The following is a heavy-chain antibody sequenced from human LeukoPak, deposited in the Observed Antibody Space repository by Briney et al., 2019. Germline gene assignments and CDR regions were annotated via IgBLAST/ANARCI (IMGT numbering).Heavy chain of an antibody. D-gene: IGHD2-2*01. Sequence: PSETLSLTCAVDGGSFSNYYWSWIRQPPGKGLEWIGEINRNGSTNYNPSLKSRLTISIDTSKKQFSLKLSSVTAADTAVYYCARGDLNCSSTSCYLGWFDPWGQGTLVTVSS. CDR2: INRNGST. V-gene: IGHV4-34*01. CDR3: ARGDLNCSSTSCYLGWFDP. J-gene: IGHJ5*02. CDR1: GGSFSNYY.